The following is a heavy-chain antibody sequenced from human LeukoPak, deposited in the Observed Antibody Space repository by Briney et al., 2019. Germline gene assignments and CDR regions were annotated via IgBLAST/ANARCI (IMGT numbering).Heavy chain of an antibody. D-gene: IGHD3-16*02. Sequence: SETLPLTCAVYGGSFSGYYWSWIRQPPGKGLEGMGEINHSGSTNYTPSLKSRVTISVDTSKNQFSLKLSSVTAADTAVYYCASSGIMITFGGVIVSDWFDPWGQGTLVTVSS. CDR2: INHSGST. J-gene: IGHJ5*02. CDR1: GGSFSGYY. V-gene: IGHV4-34*01. CDR3: ASSGIMITFGGVIVSDWFDP.